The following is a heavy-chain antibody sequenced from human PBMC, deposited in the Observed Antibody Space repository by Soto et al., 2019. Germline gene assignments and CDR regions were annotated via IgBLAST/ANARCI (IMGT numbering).Heavy chain of an antibody. CDR3: ARGVPVRFDY. V-gene: IGHV4-30-2*01. D-gene: IGHD4-17*01. CDR1: GGSISSGGYS. Sequence: LQLQESGSGLVKPSQTLSLTCAVSGGSISSGGYSWSWIRQPPGKGLEWIGYIYHSGSTYYNPSLKSRVTISVDRSKNQFSLKLSSVTAADTAVYYCARGVPVRFDYWGQGTLVTVSS. J-gene: IGHJ4*02. CDR2: IYHSGST.